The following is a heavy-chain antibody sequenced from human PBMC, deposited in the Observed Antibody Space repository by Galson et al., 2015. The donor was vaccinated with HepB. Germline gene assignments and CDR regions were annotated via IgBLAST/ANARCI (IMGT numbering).Heavy chain of an antibody. CDR3: AKGVVVITSLRYYYGMDV. V-gene: IGHV1-69*13. D-gene: IGHD3-22*01. CDR1: GGTFSSYA. J-gene: IGHJ6*02. Sequence: SVKVSCKASGGTFSSYAISWVRQAPGQGLEWMGGIIPIFGIANYAQKFQGRVTITADESTSTAYMELSSLRSEDTAVYYCAKGVVVITSLRYYYGMDVWGQGTTVTVSS. CDR2: IIPIFGIA.